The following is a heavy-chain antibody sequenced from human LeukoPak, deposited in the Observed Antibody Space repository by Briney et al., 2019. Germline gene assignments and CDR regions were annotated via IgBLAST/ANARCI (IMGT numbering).Heavy chain of an antibody. V-gene: IGHV3-21*01. CDR2: ISSSSSYI. CDR1: GFTFSSYS. CDR3: ASGNYDSSNVARY. J-gene: IGHJ4*02. Sequence: GGSLRLSCAASGFTFSSYSMNWVRQAPGKGLEWVSSISSSSSYIYYADSVKGRFTISRDNAKNSLYLQMNSLRAEDTAVYYCASGNYDSSNVARYWGQGTLVTVSS. D-gene: IGHD3-22*01.